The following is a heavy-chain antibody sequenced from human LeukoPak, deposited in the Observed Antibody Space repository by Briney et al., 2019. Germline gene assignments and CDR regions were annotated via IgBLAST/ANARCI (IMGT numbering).Heavy chain of an antibody. Sequence: GASVTVSCKASGGTFSSYAISWVRQAPGQGLEWMGRIIPILGIANYAQKFQGRVTITADKSTSTAYMELSSLRSEDTAVYYCARDPQTIVVVPAAPPYYYYGMDVWGQGTTVTVSS. CDR3: ARDPQTIVVVPAAPPYYYYGMDV. CDR1: GGTFSSYA. CDR2: IIPILGIA. D-gene: IGHD2-2*01. J-gene: IGHJ6*02. V-gene: IGHV1-69*04.